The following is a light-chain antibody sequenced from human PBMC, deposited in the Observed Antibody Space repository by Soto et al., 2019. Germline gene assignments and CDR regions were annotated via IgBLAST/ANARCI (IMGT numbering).Light chain of an antibody. Sequence: EFVWTQSPGTLSLPPGERATLSCRASQRVSSSYLAGYKQKPGQAPRLLIYGASSRATGIPDRLSGSGSGTDFTFTSSRLEPEDFAVYYCQQYGSSPLTFGGGTKVEI. CDR3: QQYGSSPLT. J-gene: IGKJ4*01. CDR1: QRVSSSY. CDR2: GAS. V-gene: IGKV3-20*01.